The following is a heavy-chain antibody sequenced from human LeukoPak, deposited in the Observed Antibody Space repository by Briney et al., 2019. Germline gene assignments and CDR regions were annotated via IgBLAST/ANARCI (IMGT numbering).Heavy chain of an antibody. V-gene: IGHV4-34*01. Sequence: SETLSLTCTVSGGSISSYYWSWIRQPPGKGLEWIGEINHSGTTNYNPSLKSRVTISVDTSKNQFSLKLSSVTAADTAVYYCARPSPCSSTTCAGTFHIWGQGTMVTVSS. D-gene: IGHD2-2*01. J-gene: IGHJ3*02. CDR2: INHSGTT. CDR1: GGSISSYY. CDR3: ARPSPCSSTTCAGTFHI.